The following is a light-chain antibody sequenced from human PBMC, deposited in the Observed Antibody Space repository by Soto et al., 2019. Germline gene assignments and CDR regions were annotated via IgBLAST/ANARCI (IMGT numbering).Light chain of an antibody. CDR1: QSVSSY. Sequence: EIVLTQSPATLSLSPGERATLSCRASQSVSSYLAWYQHKPGQAPRLLIYDASNRATGIPARFSGSGSGTDFTLTVSSLEPEDFAVYYCQQRSNWPPVTCGQGTRLEIK. CDR2: DAS. CDR3: QQRSNWPPVT. V-gene: IGKV3-11*01. J-gene: IGKJ5*01.